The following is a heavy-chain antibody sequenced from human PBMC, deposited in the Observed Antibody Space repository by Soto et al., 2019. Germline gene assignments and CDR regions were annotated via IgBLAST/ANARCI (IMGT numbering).Heavy chain of an antibody. D-gene: IGHD5-12*01. V-gene: IGHV3-23*01. J-gene: IGHJ6*02. CDR2: ISATGGAT. Sequence: PWGSLKLSCAASGFPFSDNAMIGVGQTPGGGLRRPSQISATGGATHYADSVKGRFTISRDNSRNTLYLQLDSLRAEDTAIYYCAKFEFKRWLPGGYYYYGMDVWGQGTTVTVSS. CDR3: AKFEFKRWLPGGYYYYGMDV. CDR1: GFPFSDNA.